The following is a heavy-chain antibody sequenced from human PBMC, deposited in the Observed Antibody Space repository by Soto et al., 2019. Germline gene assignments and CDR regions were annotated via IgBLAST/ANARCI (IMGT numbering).Heavy chain of an antibody. CDR2: MTRSSATV. Sequence: EVQLVESGGGLVQPGGSLRLSCVASGFTFSSYSMNWVRQAPGKGLEWVSYMTRSSATVYYADSVKGRFTISRDNAKNSLFLQMNRLRDEDTAVYYCARDGGYSGYDLDYWGLGTLVTVSS. CDR3: ARDGGYSGYDLDY. CDR1: GFTFSSYS. D-gene: IGHD5-12*01. J-gene: IGHJ4*02. V-gene: IGHV3-48*02.